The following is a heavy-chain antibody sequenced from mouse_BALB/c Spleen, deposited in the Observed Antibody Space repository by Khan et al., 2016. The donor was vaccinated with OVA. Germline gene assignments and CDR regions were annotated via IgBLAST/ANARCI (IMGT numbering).Heavy chain of an antibody. CDR2: ISTGGDYT. CDR3: ESHLTGSFAY. CDR1: GFTFSSYS. V-gene: IGHV5-6*01. D-gene: IGHD4-1*01. J-gene: IGHJ3*01. Sequence: EVELVESGGDLVKPGGSLKLSCAASGFTFSSYSMSWVRQTPDKRLEWVATISTGGDYTYYPDNVKGRFIISRDDAKNTLYLQMSSQKSEDTAMYYCESHLTGSFAYWGQGTLVTVSA.